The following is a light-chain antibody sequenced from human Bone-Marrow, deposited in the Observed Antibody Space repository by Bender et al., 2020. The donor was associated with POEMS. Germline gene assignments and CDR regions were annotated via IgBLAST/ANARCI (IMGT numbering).Light chain of an antibody. CDR1: SSDIGGYNY. Sequence: QSALTQPASVSGSPGQSITISCTGTSSDIGGYNYVSWYQQHPGKAPKLMIYDVSNRPSGVPDRFSGSKSGNTASLTVSGLQTDDEADYYCQSYDNSLGGWVFGGGTKLTVL. CDR2: DVS. CDR3: QSYDNSLGGWV. V-gene: IGLV2-14*03. J-gene: IGLJ3*02.